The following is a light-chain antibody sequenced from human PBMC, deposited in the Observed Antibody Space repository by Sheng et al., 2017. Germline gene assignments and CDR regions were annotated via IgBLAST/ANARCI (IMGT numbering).Light chain of an antibody. Sequence: ETVMTQSPATLSVSPGERVTLSCRASQSVGSLLAWYQQRPGQAPRLLIYDASSRAAGIPARFSGSGSGTDFTLTISSLEPEDFAVYYCQQYGSSPWTFGQGTKVEIK. CDR1: QSVGSL. V-gene: IGKV3-11*01. J-gene: IGKJ1*01. CDR3: QQYGSSPWT. CDR2: DAS.